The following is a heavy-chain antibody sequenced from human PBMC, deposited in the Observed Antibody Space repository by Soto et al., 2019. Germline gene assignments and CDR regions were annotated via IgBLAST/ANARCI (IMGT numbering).Heavy chain of an antibody. CDR1: RHSFTSYW. V-gene: IGHV5-51*01. D-gene: IGHD6-19*01. Sequence: GESLTISCKGSRHSFTSYWIGCVRQMPGKALEWMGIIYPGDADTRYSPSFQGQVTISADKSISTAYLQWSSLKASDTAMYYCARLGSSGVGLYYYYGMDVWGQGTRGTVSS. CDR2: IYPGDADT. CDR3: ARLGSSGVGLYYYYGMDV. J-gene: IGHJ6*02.